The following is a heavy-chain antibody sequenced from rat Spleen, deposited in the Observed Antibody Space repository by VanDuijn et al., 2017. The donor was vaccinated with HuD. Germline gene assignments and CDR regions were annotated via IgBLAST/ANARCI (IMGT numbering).Heavy chain of an antibody. V-gene: IGHV5-25*01. D-gene: IGHD1-6*01. J-gene: IGHJ3*01. CDR3: ARHALMYTTDPFTY. CDR2: ISTGGGNT. CDR1: GFTFSDYY. Sequence: EVQLVESGGGLVQPGRSLKLSCVASGFTFSDYYMAWVRQAPTKGLEWVASISTGGGNTYYRDSVKGRFTISRDNAKRIRYLQIDSLTSEDSATYYCARHALMYTTDPFTYWGQGTLVTVSS.